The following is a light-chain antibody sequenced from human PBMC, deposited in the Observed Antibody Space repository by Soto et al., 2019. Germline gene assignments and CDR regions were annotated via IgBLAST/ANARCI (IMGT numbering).Light chain of an antibody. CDR1: QSVSNY. V-gene: IGKV3-11*01. J-gene: IGKJ2*01. Sequence: DIVLTQSPGTLSLSPGDRATLSCRASQSVSNYVAWYQQRPGQAPRLLIYDASNRATGIPARFSGSGSGTDFTLTISSLEPEDFAVYYCQQYNNRPPDTFGQGTKLEIK. CDR3: QQYNNRPPDT. CDR2: DAS.